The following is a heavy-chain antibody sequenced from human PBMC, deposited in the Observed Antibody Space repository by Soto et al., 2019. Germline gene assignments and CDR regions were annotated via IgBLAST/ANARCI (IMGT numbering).Heavy chain of an antibody. J-gene: IGHJ2*01. CDR3: ARDPTVVTPDWYFDL. V-gene: IGHV3-30-3*01. D-gene: IGHD4-17*01. Sequence: QVQLVESGGGVVQPGRSLRLSCAASGFTFSSYAMHWVRQAPGKGLEWVAVISYDGSNKYYADSVKGRFTISRDNSKNTPYLQMNSLRAEDTAVYYCARDPTVVTPDWYFDLWGRGTLVTVSS. CDR1: GFTFSSYA. CDR2: ISYDGSNK.